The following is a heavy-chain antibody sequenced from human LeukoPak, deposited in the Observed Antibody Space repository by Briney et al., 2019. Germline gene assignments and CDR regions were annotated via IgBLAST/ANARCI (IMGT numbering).Heavy chain of an antibody. CDR2: IYHSGTT. D-gene: IGHD3-10*01. V-gene: IGHV4-28*01. Sequence: SNTLSLTGAVSGYSITSGGWWGRNQQPPGKGLEWIGYIYHSGTTYYNPSLQSRVTMSVDTSKNQFSLKLSSVTAVDTAVYYCARKENLYFYFDFWGQGPLVTVSS. CDR1: GYSITSGGW. J-gene: IGHJ4*02. CDR3: ARKENLYFYFDF.